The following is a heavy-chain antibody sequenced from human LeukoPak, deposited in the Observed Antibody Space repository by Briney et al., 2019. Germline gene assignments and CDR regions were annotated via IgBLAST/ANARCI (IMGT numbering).Heavy chain of an antibody. Sequence: GGSPRLSCAASGFTFSSYWMSWVRQAPGKGLEWVANIKQDGSEKYYVDSVKGRFTISRDNAKNSLYLQMNSLRAEDTAVYYCARDSSSWLIYFDYWGQGTLVTVSS. CDR2: IKQDGSEK. J-gene: IGHJ4*02. V-gene: IGHV3-7*01. CDR3: ARDSSSWLIYFDY. CDR1: GFTFSSYW. D-gene: IGHD6-13*01.